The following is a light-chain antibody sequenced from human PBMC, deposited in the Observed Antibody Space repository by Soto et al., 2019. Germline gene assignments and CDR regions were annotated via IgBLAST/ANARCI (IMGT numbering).Light chain of an antibody. CDR1: SSNIGGNS. Sequence: QSVMTQPPSVSAAPGQKVTISCSGSSSNIGGNSVSWYQQLPGTAPKLLIYDDNKRPSGSPDRFSGSKSGTSATLGITGFQTGDEAYYYCGSWDSSLSAYVFGTGTKLTVL. J-gene: IGLJ1*01. CDR3: GSWDSSLSAYV. CDR2: DDN. V-gene: IGLV1-51*01.